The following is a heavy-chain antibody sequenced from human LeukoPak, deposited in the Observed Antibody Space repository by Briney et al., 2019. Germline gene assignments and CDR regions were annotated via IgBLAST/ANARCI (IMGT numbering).Heavy chain of an antibody. Sequence: PSETLSLTCTVSGGSISSYYWSWIRQPAGKGLEWIGRIYTSGSTNYNPSLKSRVTMSVDTSKNQFSLKLSSVTAADTAVYYCARFMVTMVRGVITYYYYYMDVWGKRTTVTVSS. CDR2: IYTSGST. V-gene: IGHV4-4*07. CDR3: ARFMVTMVRGVITYYYYYMDV. D-gene: IGHD3-10*01. J-gene: IGHJ6*03. CDR1: GGSISSYY.